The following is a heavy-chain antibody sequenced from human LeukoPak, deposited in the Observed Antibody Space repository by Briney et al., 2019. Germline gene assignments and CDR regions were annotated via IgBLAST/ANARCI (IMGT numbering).Heavy chain of an antibody. CDR1: GFTFNSYG. D-gene: IGHD5-24*01. CDR3: AKAYVEVTPISAFDI. CDR2: ISYDRSNK. Sequence: PGGSLRLSRAASGFTFNSYGMHSVRQAPGEGLEWVAVISYDRSNKYYADSVRGRFTISRDNSKNTLYMQMNSLRAEDTAVYYCAKAYVEVTPISAFDIWGQGTMVSVSS. V-gene: IGHV3-30*18. J-gene: IGHJ3*02.